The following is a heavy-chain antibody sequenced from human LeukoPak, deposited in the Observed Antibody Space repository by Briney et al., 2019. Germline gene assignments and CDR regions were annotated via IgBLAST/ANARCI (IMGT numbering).Heavy chain of an antibody. CDR1: GYTFTGYY. D-gene: IGHD4-17*01. CDR2: INPNSGGT. Sequence: ASVKVSCKASGYTFTGYYMHWVRQAPGQGLEWMGWINPNSGGTNYAQKFQGRVTMTRDTSTSTVYMELSSLRSEDTAVYYCATRNYGDYVGAFDIWGQETMVTVSS. J-gene: IGHJ3*02. V-gene: IGHV1-2*02. CDR3: ATRNYGDYVGAFDI.